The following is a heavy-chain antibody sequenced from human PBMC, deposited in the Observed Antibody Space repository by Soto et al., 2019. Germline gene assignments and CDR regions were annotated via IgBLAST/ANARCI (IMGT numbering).Heavy chain of an antibody. J-gene: IGHJ4*02. CDR3: AKDAFWNGSYFDY. V-gene: IGHV3-30*18. CDR2: ISYDGSNK. CDR1: GFTFNGYG. Sequence: GGSLRLSCVASGFTFNGYGMHWVRKAPGTGLEWVAVISYDGSNKYYADSVKGRFTISRDDSKNTLYLQMSSLRPEDTAVYYCAKDAFWNGSYFDYWGLGTLVTVSS. D-gene: IGHD3-3*01.